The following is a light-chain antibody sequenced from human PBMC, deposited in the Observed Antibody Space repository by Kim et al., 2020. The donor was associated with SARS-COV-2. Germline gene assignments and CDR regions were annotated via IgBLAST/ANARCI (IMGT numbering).Light chain of an antibody. Sequence: DIQMTQSPSSLSASIGDRVTITCRASQGIDNYLAWYQQKPGKVPKLLIYDASTLQPGVPSRFSGSASGTDFTLTISSLQPEDVATYYCQKYNSGPYTFGQGTKLEI. V-gene: IGKV1-27*01. CDR1: QGIDNY. J-gene: IGKJ2*01. CDR3: QKYNSGPYT. CDR2: DAS.